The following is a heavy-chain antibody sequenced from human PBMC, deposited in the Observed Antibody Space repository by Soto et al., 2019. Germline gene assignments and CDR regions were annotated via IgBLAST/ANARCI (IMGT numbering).Heavy chain of an antibody. V-gene: IGHV3-30*18. J-gene: IGHJ6*02. CDR2: ISYDGSNK. CDR3: AKDYAQFRARGYGMDV. Sequence: GGSLRLSCAASGFTFSSYGMHWVRQAPGKGLEWVAVISYDGSNKYYADSVKGRFTISRDNSKNTLYLQMNSLRAEDTAVYYCAKDYAQFRARGYGMDVWGQGTTVTVS. CDR1: GFTFSSYG. D-gene: IGHD3-16*01.